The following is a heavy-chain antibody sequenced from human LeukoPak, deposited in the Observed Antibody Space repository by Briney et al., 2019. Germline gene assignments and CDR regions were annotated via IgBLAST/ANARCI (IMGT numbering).Heavy chain of an antibody. Sequence: GESLKISCQGFGYSFAGHWIAWVRQMPGKGLEWMGMIYPADSGTKYSPSFEGQVTISVDKSISTAYLQWNSLRASDTATYYCAREVSTGDFDFWGQGTTVTVSS. CDR2: IYPADSGT. D-gene: IGHD1-14*01. CDR1: GYSFAGHW. V-gene: IGHV5-51*01. CDR3: AREVSTGDFDF. J-gene: IGHJ4*03.